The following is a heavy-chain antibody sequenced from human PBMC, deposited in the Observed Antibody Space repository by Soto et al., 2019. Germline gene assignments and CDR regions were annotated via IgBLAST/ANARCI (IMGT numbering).Heavy chain of an antibody. CDR2: LNSDGSGT. CDR1: GFTFSSYW. D-gene: IGHD3-10*01. CDR3: VRGDGDYYGGNGYLGRH. V-gene: IGHV3-74*01. J-gene: IGHJ4*02. Sequence: EVQLVESGGGLVQPGGSLRLSCAASGFTFSSYWMHWVRQAPGKGLVWVSRLNSDGSGTTYADSVNGRLTISRDNAKNTLSLPMNRPRAVDTAVYYCVRGDGDYYGGNGYLGRHWGQGGLGTASS.